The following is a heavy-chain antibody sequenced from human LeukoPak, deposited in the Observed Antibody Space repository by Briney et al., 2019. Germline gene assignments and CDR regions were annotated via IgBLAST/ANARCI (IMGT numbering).Heavy chain of an antibody. J-gene: IGHJ4*02. CDR2: ISSSSSYI. D-gene: IGHD3-3*01. Sequence: GGSLRLSCAASGFNFGDYYMSWIRQAPGKGLEWVSFISSSSSYIYYADSVKGRFTISRDNAKKSLYLQMNSLRAEDTAVYYCAKGSSYDFWSGRVPDYWGQGTLVTVSS. V-gene: IGHV3-11*05. CDR1: GFNFGDYY. CDR3: AKGSSYDFWSGRVPDY.